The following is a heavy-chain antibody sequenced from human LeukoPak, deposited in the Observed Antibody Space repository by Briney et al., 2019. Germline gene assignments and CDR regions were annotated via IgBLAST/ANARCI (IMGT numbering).Heavy chain of an antibody. Sequence: GGSLRLSCAASGFSFSSYWMSWVRQAPGKGLEWVANIKQDGSEKYYVDSVKGRFTISRDNAKNSLYLQMNSLRAEDTAIYYCATWGDGYSYGDYWGQGTLVSVSS. V-gene: IGHV3-7*03. J-gene: IGHJ4*02. CDR3: ATWGDGYSYGDY. D-gene: IGHD5-18*01. CDR1: GFSFSSYW. CDR2: IKQDGSEK.